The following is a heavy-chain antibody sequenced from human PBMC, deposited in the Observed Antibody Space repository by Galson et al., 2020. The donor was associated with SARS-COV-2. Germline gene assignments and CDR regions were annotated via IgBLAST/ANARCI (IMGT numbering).Heavy chain of an antibody. CDR3: AGDSSGYGWFGP. Sequence: ASVKVSCKASGYTFNNYGISWVRQAPGQGLEWMGWISGYNGHTNYPQKLQGRVTMTTDTSTTTAYMELRSLTSDDTAVYYCAGDSSGYGWFGPWGQGTLVTVSS. V-gene: IGHV1-18*01. D-gene: IGHD3-3*01. J-gene: IGHJ5*02. CDR2: ISGYNGHT. CDR1: GYTFNNYG.